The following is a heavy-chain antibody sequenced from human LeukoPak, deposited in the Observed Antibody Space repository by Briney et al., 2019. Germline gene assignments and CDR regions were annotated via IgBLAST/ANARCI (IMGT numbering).Heavy chain of an antibody. D-gene: IGHD5-18*01. Sequence: PGGSLRLSCAASGFTFSSYAMSWVRQAPGKGLEWVSGISGTGGSTYYADSVKGRFTVSRDNSKNTLYLQVNSLRAEDTDVYYCAKDRGGWLRELDYWGQGALVTVSS. CDR3: AKDRGGWLRELDY. CDR1: GFTFSSYA. V-gene: IGHV3-23*01. J-gene: IGHJ4*02. CDR2: ISGTGGST.